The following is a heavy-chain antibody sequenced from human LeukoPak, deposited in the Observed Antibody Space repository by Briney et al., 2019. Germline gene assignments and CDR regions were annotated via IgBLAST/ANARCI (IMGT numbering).Heavy chain of an antibody. D-gene: IGHD3-16*01. J-gene: IGHJ4*02. Sequence: GGSLRLSCAASGFIFSDYWMSWFRQASGKGLEWVAVISYDASSEYYADSVKGRFTISRDNSKNTLYLQMSSLRAEDTAVYYCATDYGKDPLYFDYWGQGTLVTVSS. CDR3: ATDYGKDPLYFDY. CDR1: GFIFSDYW. CDR2: ISYDASSE. V-gene: IGHV3-30*03.